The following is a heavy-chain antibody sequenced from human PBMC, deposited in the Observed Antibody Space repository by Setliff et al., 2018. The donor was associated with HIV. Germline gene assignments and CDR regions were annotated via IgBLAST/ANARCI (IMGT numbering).Heavy chain of an antibody. V-gene: IGHV4-31*03. J-gene: IGHJ3*02. CDR1: GGSISSGGYY. CDR2: IYYSGST. Sequence: KTSETLSLTCTVSGGSISSGGYYWSWIRQHPGKGLEWIGYIYYSGSTYYNPSLKSRVTTSVDTSKNQFSLKLSSVTAADTAMYFCARESRNDFWSGYYRTFDIWGQGTMVTVSS. D-gene: IGHD3-3*01. CDR3: ARESRNDFWSGYYRTFDI.